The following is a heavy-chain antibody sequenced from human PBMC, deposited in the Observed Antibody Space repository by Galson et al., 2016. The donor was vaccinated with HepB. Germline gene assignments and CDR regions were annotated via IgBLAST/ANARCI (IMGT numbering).Heavy chain of an antibody. J-gene: IGHJ6*02. CDR3: ARNDVLKVFHGMDV. D-gene: IGHD6-6*01. CDR2: ISYSGTA. CDR1: GVAVRTNY. Sequence: SETLSLTCSVSGVAVRTNYWSWVRHLPGKGLEWLGYISYSGTADYNPSLKSRVSISMAKSKNQVPLKLNSTTAADTAVYYCARNDVLKVFHGMDVWGPGTTVTVSS. V-gene: IGHV4-59*02.